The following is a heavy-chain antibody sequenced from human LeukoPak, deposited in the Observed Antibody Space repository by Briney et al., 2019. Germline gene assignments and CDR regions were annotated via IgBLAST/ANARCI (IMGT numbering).Heavy chain of an antibody. J-gene: IGHJ6*03. CDR3: AKASYYYYMDV. CDR2: ISWNSDNR. Sequence: GGSLRLSCAAYGFTFDDYAMHWLRHAPGKGLEWVSSISWNSDNRGYADSVKGRFTISRDNSKNSLYLQMNSLRTEDTALYYCAKASYYYYMDVWGKGTTVTISS. CDR1: GFTFDDYA. V-gene: IGHV3-9*01.